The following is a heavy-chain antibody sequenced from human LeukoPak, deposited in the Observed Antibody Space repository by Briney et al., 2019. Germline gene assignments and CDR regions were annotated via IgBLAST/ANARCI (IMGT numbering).Heavy chain of an antibody. CDR3: ARDRGGSGSYYRGRYFDY. V-gene: IGHV3-21*01. J-gene: IGHJ4*02. D-gene: IGHD3-10*01. Sequence: PGGSLRLPCAASGFTFSSYSMNWVRQAPGKGLEWVSSISSSSSYIYYADSVKGRFTISRDNAKNSLYLQMNSLRAEDTAVYYCARDRGGSGSYYRGRYFDYWGQGTLVTVSS. CDR1: GFTFSSYS. CDR2: ISSSSSYI.